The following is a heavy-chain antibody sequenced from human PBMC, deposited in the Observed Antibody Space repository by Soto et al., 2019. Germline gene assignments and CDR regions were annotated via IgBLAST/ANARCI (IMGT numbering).Heavy chain of an antibody. J-gene: IGHJ5*02. CDR2: IIPIFGTA. Sequence: SVKVSCKASGGTFSSYAMSWVRQAPGQGLEWMGGIIPIFGTANYAQKFQGRVTITADESTSTAYMELSSLRSEDTAVYYCARDRRAVAGPSRGFDPWGQGTLVTVSS. CDR1: GGTFSSYA. D-gene: IGHD6-19*01. V-gene: IGHV1-69*13. CDR3: ARDRRAVAGPSRGFDP.